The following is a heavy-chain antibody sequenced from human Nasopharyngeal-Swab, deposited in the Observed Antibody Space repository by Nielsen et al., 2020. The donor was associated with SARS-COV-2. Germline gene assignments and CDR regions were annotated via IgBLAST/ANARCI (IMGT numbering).Heavy chain of an antibody. CDR2: IVVGSGNT. V-gene: IGHV1-58*01. D-gene: IGHD3-16*01. CDR3: ARAGYDYVWGAMLSAPRYGMDV. Sequence: SVKVSCKASGFTFTSSAVQWVRQTRGQRLEWIGWIVVGSGNTNYAQKFQERVTITRDMSTSTAYMELRSLRSDDTAVYYCARAGYDYVWGAMLSAPRYGMDVWGQGTTVTVSS. CDR1: GFTFTSSA. J-gene: IGHJ6*02.